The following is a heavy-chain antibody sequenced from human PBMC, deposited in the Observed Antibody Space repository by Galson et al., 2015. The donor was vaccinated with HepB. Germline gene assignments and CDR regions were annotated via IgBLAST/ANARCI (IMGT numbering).Heavy chain of an antibody. CDR3: ARSGLIIAVAGHVDY. D-gene: IGHD6-19*01. J-gene: IGHJ4*02. CDR2: ISYDGSNK. V-gene: IGHV3-30*04. CDR1: GFTFSSYA. Sequence: SLRLSCAASGFTFSSYAMHWVRQAPGKGLEWVAVISYDGSNKYYADSVKGRFTISRDNSKNTLYLQMNSLRAEDTAVYYCARSGLIIAVAGHVDYWGQGTLVTVSS.